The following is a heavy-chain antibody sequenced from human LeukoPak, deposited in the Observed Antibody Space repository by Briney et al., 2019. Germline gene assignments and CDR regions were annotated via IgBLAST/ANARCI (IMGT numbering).Heavy chain of an antibody. CDR2: IYPGDSDT. J-gene: IGHJ4*02. Sequence: GESLMISCKGSGYSFTSYWIGWVRQMPGKGLEWMGIIYPGDSDTRYSPSFQGQVTISADKSIGTAYLQWSSLKASDTAMYYCARQNVGYSYGTFDFWGQGTLITVSS. V-gene: IGHV5-51*01. CDR1: GYSFTSYW. CDR3: ARQNVGYSYGTFDF. D-gene: IGHD5-18*01.